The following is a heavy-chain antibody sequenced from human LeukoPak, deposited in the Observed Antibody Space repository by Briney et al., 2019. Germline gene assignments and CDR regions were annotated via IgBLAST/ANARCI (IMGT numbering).Heavy chain of an antibody. CDR3: AKCRGSYSGAFDI. D-gene: IGHD1-26*01. V-gene: IGHV3-30*02. J-gene: IGHJ3*02. CDR1: GFTFSSYG. CDR2: IRYDGSSK. Sequence: GGSLRLSCAASGFTFSSYGMHWVRQAPGKGLEWVAFIRYDGSSKYYADSVKGRFTISRDNSKNTLYLQMNSLRAEDTAVYYCAKCRGSYSGAFDIWGQGTMVTVSS.